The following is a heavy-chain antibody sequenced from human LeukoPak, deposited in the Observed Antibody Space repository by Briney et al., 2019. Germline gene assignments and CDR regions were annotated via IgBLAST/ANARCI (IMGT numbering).Heavy chain of an antibody. CDR3: ARGGTTVVTPRPYYFDY. CDR1: GGSISSSNW. Sequence: SETLSLTCAVSGGSISSSNWWSWVRQPPGKGLEWIGEIYHSGSTNYNPSLKSRVTISVDKSKNQFSLKLSSVTAADTAVYYCARGGTTVVTPRPYYFDYWGQGTLVTVSS. J-gene: IGHJ4*02. V-gene: IGHV4-4*02. D-gene: IGHD4-23*01. CDR2: IYHSGST.